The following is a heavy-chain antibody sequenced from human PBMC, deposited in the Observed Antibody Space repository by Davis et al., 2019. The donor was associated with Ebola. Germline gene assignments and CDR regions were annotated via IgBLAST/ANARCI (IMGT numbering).Heavy chain of an antibody. CDR1: GYTFTGYY. CDR3: TTPGGQESGYDVFDI. CDR2: INPSGGST. Sequence: AASVKVSCKASGYTFTGYYMHWVRQAPGQGLEWLGIINPSGGSTSYAQKFQGRVTVTRDTSTTTVYMDLSSLRSEDTALYYCTTPGGQESGYDVFDIWGQGTMVTVSS. D-gene: IGHD5-12*01. V-gene: IGHV1-46*03. J-gene: IGHJ3*02.